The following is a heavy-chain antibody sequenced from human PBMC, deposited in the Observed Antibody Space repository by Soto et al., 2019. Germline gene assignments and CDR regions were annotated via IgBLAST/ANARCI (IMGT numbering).Heavy chain of an antibody. CDR1: DGSISPYY. J-gene: IGHJ4*02. Sequence: SETLSLTCTVSDGSISPYYWSWIRQPPGKGLEWIGYIYYAGTTTYNPSLKSRVSMSIDTSTNQFSLKLTSVTAADTAVYYCTRHEGGAAADRPLDYWGQGTLVTVS. CDR2: IYYAGTT. D-gene: IGHD6-13*01. CDR3: TRHEGGAAADRPLDY. V-gene: IGHV4-59*08.